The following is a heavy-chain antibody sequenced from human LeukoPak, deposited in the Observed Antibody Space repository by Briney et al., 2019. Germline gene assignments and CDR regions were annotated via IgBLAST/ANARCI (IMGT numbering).Heavy chain of an antibody. D-gene: IGHD3-16*01. CDR2: INSDGSGT. CDR1: GFTFSSYS. V-gene: IGHV3-74*01. CDR3: TRGYGSSLGGY. Sequence: GGSLRLSCAASGFTFSSYSMNWVRQAPGKGLEWVSRINSDGSGTSYADSVKGRFTISRDNAKNTLYLQMNSLRAEDTAVYYCTRGYGSSLGGYWGQGTLVTVSS. J-gene: IGHJ4*02.